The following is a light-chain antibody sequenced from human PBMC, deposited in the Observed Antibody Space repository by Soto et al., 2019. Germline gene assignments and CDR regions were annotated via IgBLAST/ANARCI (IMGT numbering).Light chain of an antibody. CDR2: DVS. CDR1: SSEVGGYNY. Sequence: QSALTQPASVSGSPGQSITISCTGTSSEVGGYNYVSWYQQEPGKAPKLMICDVSNRPPGVSNRFSGSKSGNTSSLTISGLQVEDEADYYCSSYTSGTTFVFGTGTKDTDL. J-gene: IGLJ1*01. V-gene: IGLV2-14*01. CDR3: SSYTSGTTFV.